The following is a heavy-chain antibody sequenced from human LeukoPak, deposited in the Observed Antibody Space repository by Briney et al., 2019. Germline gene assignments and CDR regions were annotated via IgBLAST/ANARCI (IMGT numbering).Heavy chain of an antibody. CDR1: GGTFSSYA. CDR2: IITILGIA. CDR3: ARQDIVVVPAAIVYYYYGMDV. Sequence: GASVKVSCKASGGTFSSYAISWVRQAPGQGLEWMGRIITILGIANYAQKFQGRVTITADKSTSTAYMELSSLRSEDTAVYYCARQDIVVVPAAIVYYYYGMDVWGQGTTVTVSS. J-gene: IGHJ6*02. D-gene: IGHD2-2*01. V-gene: IGHV1-69*04.